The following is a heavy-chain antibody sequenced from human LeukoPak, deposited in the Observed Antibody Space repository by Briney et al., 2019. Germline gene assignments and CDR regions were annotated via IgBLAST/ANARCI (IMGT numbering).Heavy chain of an antibody. CDR2: INPNSGDT. D-gene: IGHD1-26*01. CDR3: ARDDYSGSYRPFDY. CDR1: GYTFTGDF. V-gene: IGHV1-2*02. J-gene: IGHJ4*02. Sequence: AASVKVSCKASGYTFTGDFLHWVRQAPGQGLEWMGWINPNSGDTTYAQRFQGRVTLTRDTSISTAYMELSSLKSDDTAVYYCARDDYSGSYRPFDYWGQGTLVTVSS.